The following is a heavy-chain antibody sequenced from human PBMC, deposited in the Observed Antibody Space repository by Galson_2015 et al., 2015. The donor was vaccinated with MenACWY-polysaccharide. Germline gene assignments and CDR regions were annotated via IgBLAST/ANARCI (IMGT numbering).Heavy chain of an antibody. CDR1: GFSLSDIGEG. J-gene: IGHJ5*02. D-gene: IGHD5-24*01. V-gene: IGHV2-5*02. Sequence: PALVKPTQTLTLTCTLSGFSLSDIGEGVGWIRQPPGKAPEWLALIYWAGDERYSPSLMTRLSITKDASKNQVVLKMTNMDPVDTATYYCGHSHWLQENYFDPWGQGTLVAVSS. CDR3: GHSHWLQENYFDP. CDR2: IYWAGDE.